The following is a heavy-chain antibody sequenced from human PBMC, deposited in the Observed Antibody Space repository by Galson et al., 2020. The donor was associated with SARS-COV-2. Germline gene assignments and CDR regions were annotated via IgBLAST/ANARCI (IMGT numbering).Heavy chain of an antibody. CDR2: MHPKRGNT. CDR3: ASAVAGTGEYYCCYMDV. Sequence: ASVTVSCKACRYTFRSHDINWVRQATGEGLEWVGWMHPKRGNTGSAQKLQGRVTMTRDTSTSTAYMELSSLRSEDAAVYYCASAVAGTGEYYCCYMDVWGKGTTVTVSS. CDR1: RYTFRSHD. D-gene: IGHD6-19*01. V-gene: IGHV1-8*01. J-gene: IGHJ6*03.